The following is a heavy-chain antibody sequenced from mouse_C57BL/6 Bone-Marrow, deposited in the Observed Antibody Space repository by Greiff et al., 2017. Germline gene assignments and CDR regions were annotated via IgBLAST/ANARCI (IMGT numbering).Heavy chain of an antibody. V-gene: IGHV7-3*01. CDR2: IRNKANGYTT. D-gene: IGHD4-1*01. CDR1: GFTFTDYY. J-gene: IGHJ3*01. Sequence: EVKLMESGGGLVQPGGSLSLSCAASGFTFTDYYMSWVRQPPGKALEWLGFIRNKANGYTTEYSASVKGRFTISRDTSQSILYLQMNALSAEDSATYYCALGTGGFAYWGQGTLVTVSA. CDR3: ALGTGGFAY.